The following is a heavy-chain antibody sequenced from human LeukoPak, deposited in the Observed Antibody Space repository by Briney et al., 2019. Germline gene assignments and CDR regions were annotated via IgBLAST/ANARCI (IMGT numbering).Heavy chain of an antibody. CDR1: GFSFSTYG. D-gene: IGHD1-26*01. CDR2: ISYDGSDK. J-gene: IGHJ4*02. V-gene: IGHV3-30*18. CDR3: AKEVGTFTLDY. Sequence: PGGSLRLSCAASGFSFSTYGMHWVRRAPGKGLEWVTVISYDGSDKYYVDSVKGRFTISRDNSRNTLYLQMTSLRVEDTAVYYCAKEVGTFTLDYWGQGTLVTVSP.